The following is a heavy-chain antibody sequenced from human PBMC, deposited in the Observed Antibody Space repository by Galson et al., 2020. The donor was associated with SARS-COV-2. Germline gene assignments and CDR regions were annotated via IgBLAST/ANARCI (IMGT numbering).Heavy chain of an antibody. V-gene: IGHV3-30*04. Sequence: GGSLRLSCAASGFTFSSYAMHWVRQAPGKGLEWVVVISYDGSNKYYADSVKGRFTISRDNSKNTLYLQMNSLRAEDTAVYYCARSSSGGYRGYNDYWGQGTLVTVSS. J-gene: IGHJ4*02. D-gene: IGHD3-10*01. CDR2: ISYDGSNK. CDR1: GFTFSSYA. CDR3: ARSSSGGYRGYNDY.